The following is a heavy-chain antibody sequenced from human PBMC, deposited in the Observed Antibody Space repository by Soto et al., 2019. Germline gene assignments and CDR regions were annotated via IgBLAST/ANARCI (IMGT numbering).Heavy chain of an antibody. CDR3: AKDNSPGAFDI. Sequence: GGSLRLSCAASGFTFSSYAMHWVRQAPGKGLEWVAVISYDGSNKYYADSVKGRFTISRDNSKNTLYLQMNSLRAEDTAVYYCAKDNSPGAFDIWGQGTMVTVSS. CDR2: ISYDGSNK. V-gene: IGHV3-30-3*01. D-gene: IGHD1-20*01. CDR1: GFTFSSYA. J-gene: IGHJ3*02.